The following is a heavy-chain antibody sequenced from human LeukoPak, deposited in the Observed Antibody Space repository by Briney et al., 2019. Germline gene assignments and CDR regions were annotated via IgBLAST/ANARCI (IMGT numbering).Heavy chain of an antibody. CDR1: GFTISSKY. CDR3: ARGEFSPLLLDY. CDR2: IYSGGST. V-gene: IGHV3-53*01. J-gene: IGHJ4*02. D-gene: IGHD3-16*02. Sequence: GGSLRLSCAASGFTISSKYMSWVRQAPGKGLEWVSVIYSGGSTYYADPVKGRFTISRDNSKNTLYLQMNSLRAEDTAVYYCARGEFSPLLLDYWGQGTLVTVSS.